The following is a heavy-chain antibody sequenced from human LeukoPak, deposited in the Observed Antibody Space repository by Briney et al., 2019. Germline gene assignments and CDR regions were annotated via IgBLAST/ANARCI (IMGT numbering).Heavy chain of an antibody. J-gene: IGHJ4*02. CDR1: GFSLSTSGVG. D-gene: IGHD2-15*01. Sequence: ESGPTLVKPTQTLTLTCTFSGFSLSTSGVGVGWTRQPPGKALEWLALIYWNDDKRYSPSLKSRLTITKDTSKNQVVLTMTNMDPVDTATYYCAHRRDGGSCYDYWGQGTLVTVSS. CDR2: IYWNDDK. CDR3: AHRRDGGSCYDY. V-gene: IGHV2-5*01.